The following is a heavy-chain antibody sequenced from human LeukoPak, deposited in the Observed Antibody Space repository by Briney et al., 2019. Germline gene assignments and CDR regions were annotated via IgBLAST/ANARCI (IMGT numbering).Heavy chain of an antibody. CDR2: IRNDGSHK. CDR3: AKRGSSGWSDY. Sequence: GGSLRLSCVVSGFTFSTFGMHWVRQAPGKGLEWVAFIRNDGSHKSYGDSAKGRFTISRDNLKNALYLQMDSLRPDDTAIYYCAKRGSSGWSDYWGQGTLVTVSS. J-gene: IGHJ4*02. CDR1: GFTFSTFG. V-gene: IGHV3-30*02. D-gene: IGHD6-19*01.